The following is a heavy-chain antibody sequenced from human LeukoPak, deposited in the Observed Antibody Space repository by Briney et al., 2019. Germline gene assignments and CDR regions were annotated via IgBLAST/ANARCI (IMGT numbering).Heavy chain of an antibody. D-gene: IGHD6-13*01. J-gene: IGHJ4*02. CDR1: GGSFSGYY. CDR2: INHSGST. V-gene: IGHV4-34*01. Sequence: SETLSLTCAVYGGSFSGYYWSWIRQPPGKGLEWIGEINHSGSTNYNPSLKNRVTISVDTSKNQFSLKLSSVTAADTAVYYCARGLTQYSSSWYSLNRGCWLDYWGQGTLVNVSS. CDR3: ARGLTQYSSSWYSLNRGCWLDY.